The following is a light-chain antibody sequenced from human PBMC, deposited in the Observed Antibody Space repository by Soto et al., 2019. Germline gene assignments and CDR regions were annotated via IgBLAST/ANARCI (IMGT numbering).Light chain of an antibody. CDR2: HAS. CDR1: QSISTW. V-gene: IGKV1-5*01. CDR3: QQYNSYS. J-gene: IGKJ1*01. Sequence: DIQVTQSPSTLSASVGDGVTITCRASQSISTWLAWYQQKPGKAPKVLIYHASNLQSGVPSRFSGSGSGTEFTLTISSLQPDDFATYYCQQYNSYSFGQGTKVDIK.